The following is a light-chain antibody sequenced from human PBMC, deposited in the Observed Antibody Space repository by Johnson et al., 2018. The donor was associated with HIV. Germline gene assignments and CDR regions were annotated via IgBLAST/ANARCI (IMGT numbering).Light chain of an antibody. J-gene: IGLJ1*01. CDR2: DNN. CDR1: SSNIGNNY. Sequence: QSVLTQPPSVSAAPGQKVTISCSGSSSNIGNNYVSWYQQLPGTAPKLLISDNNKRPSGIPDRFSGSKSDASATLAITGLQTGDEADYYCGTWDNSLTAYVFGTGTKVTV. CDR3: GTWDNSLTAYV. V-gene: IGLV1-51*01.